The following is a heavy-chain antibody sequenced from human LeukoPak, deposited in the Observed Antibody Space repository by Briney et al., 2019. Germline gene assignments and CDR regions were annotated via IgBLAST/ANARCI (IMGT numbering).Heavy chain of an antibody. D-gene: IGHD1-26*01. Sequence: QPGGSLRLSCAASGFTFSSYEMNWVRQAPGKGLEWVSYISTSGSTIYYADSVKGRFTISRDNAKDSLYLQVSSLRAEDTAVYYCAGGNSGTYYPFDNWGQGTLVTVSS. CDR1: GFTFSSYE. V-gene: IGHV3-48*03. CDR2: ISTSGSTI. CDR3: AGGNSGTYYPFDN. J-gene: IGHJ4*02.